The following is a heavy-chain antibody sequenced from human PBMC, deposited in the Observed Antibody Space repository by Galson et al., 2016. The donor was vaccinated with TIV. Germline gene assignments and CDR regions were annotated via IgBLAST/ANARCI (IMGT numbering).Heavy chain of an antibody. CDR2: IGSSGSPI. CDR1: GFDFSGCY. Sequence: SLRLSCAASGFDFSGCYMSWVRQAPGKGLEWISYIGSSGSPIVYADSVKGRFTISRDNAKNSVYLQMNSLRVEDTAVYYCARERILLSAAVPRTNWFDPWGQGSLVTVSS. J-gene: IGHJ5*02. CDR3: ARERILLSAAVPRTNWFDP. D-gene: IGHD2-2*01. V-gene: IGHV3-11*01.